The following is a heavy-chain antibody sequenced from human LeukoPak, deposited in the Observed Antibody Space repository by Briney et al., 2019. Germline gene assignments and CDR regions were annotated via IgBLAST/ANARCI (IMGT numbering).Heavy chain of an antibody. CDR2: INHSGST. D-gene: IGHD2-2*01. J-gene: IGHJ6*02. CDR1: GGSFSGYY. Sequence: PSETLSLTCAVYGGSFSGYYWSWIRQPPGKGLEWIGEINHSGSTNYSPSLKSRVTISVDTSKNQFSLKLSSVTAADTAVYYCARVLVRCSSTSCQVYYYYGMDVWGQGTTVTVSS. V-gene: IGHV4-34*01. CDR3: ARVLVRCSSTSCQVYYYYGMDV.